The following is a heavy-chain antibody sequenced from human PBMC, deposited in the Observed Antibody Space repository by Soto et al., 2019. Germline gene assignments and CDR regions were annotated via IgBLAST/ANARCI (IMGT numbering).Heavy chain of an antibody. J-gene: IGHJ4*02. Sequence: EVQLVEAGGGLVQWGGSLRLSCAASGFTFSDYWMNWVRQAPGKGLEWVASIKYDGAEKSYVDSVKGRFTISRDNPKNYVYLQMASLRAEDTAVYYCARDGVAPGLYFDQWGQGTPVTVSS. D-gene: IGHD3-10*01. CDR2: IKYDGAEK. CDR3: ARDGVAPGLYFDQ. V-gene: IGHV3-7*05. CDR1: GFTFSDYW.